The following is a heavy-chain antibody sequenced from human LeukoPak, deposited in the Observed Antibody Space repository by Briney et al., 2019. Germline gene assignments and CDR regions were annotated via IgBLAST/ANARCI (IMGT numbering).Heavy chain of an antibody. J-gene: IGHJ6*03. V-gene: IGHV4-4*07. Sequence: SETLSLTCTVSGGSISSYYWSWIRQPAGKGLEWIWRIYTSGSTNYNPSLKSRVTMSVDTSKNQFSLKLSSVTAADTAVYYCARYTTSLEMVRGVEDYMDVWGKGTTVTISS. CDR3: ARYTTSLEMVRGVEDYMDV. D-gene: IGHD3-10*01. CDR1: GGSISSYY. CDR2: IYTSGST.